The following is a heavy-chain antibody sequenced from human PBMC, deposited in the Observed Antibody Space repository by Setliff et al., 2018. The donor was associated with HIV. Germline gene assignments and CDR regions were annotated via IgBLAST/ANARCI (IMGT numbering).Heavy chain of an antibody. V-gene: IGHV4-34*01. CDR1: GESFSDYY. D-gene: IGHD3-22*01. Sequence: SETLSLTCAVYGESFSDYYWSWIRQPPGKGLEWIGEINYSGSTNYNPSLKSRVTTSVDTSKNQFSLKLSSVTAADTAVYYCARVDYDSSGSFDYWGQGTLVTVSRDNSKNTLFLQMDSLNHEDTALYFCARSQWEVPILSWFDPWGQGTSVTVSS. CDR3: ARVDYDSSGSFDYWGQGTLVTVSRDNSKNTLFLQMDSLNHEDTALYFCARSQWEVPILSWFDP. CDR2: INYSGST. J-gene: IGHJ5*02.